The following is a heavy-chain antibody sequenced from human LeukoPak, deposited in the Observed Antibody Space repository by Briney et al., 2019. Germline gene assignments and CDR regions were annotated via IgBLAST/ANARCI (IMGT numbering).Heavy chain of an antibody. CDR2: IGSGGSST. CDR1: GFTLSSYW. V-gene: IGHV3-74*01. Sequence: HPGGSLSLSCAVSGFTLSSYWMPWVRQAPGKGLVWVSRIGSGGSSTSYADSVKGRFTISRDNAKNTLYLQMNSLRAEDTAVYYCARSPGYGNSFDYWGQGTLVTVSS. J-gene: IGHJ4*02. D-gene: IGHD2/OR15-2a*01. CDR3: ARSPGYGNSFDY.